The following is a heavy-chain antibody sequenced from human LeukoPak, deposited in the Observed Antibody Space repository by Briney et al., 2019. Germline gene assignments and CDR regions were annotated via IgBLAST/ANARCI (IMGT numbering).Heavy chain of an antibody. V-gene: IGHV1-8*01. CDR1: GYTFTSYD. Sequence: ASVKVSCKASGYTFTSYDINWVRQATGQGLEWMGWMNPNSGNTGYAQKFQGRVTMTRNTSISTAYMELSSLRSEDTAVYYCARGVYNYGGHNWFDPWGQGTLVTVSS. CDR3: ARGVYNYGGHNWFDP. J-gene: IGHJ5*02. CDR2: MNPNSGNT. D-gene: IGHD5-18*01.